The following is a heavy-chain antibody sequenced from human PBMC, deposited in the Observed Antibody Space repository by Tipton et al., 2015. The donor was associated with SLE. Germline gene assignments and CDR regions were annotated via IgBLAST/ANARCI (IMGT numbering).Heavy chain of an antibody. CDR1: GYTFTGYY. V-gene: IGHV1-2*06. Sequence: QLVQSGAEVKKPGASVKVSCETSGYTFTGYYMHWVRQAPGQGLEWMGRINPNNGETGYGQKFQGRVTMTRDTSISTAYMELTRLRSDDTAVYYCARKSWFDPWGQGTLVTVSS. J-gene: IGHJ5*02. CDR3: ARKSWFDP. CDR2: INPNNGET.